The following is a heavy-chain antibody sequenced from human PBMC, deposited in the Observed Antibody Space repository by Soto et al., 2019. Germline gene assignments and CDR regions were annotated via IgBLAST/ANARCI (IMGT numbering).Heavy chain of an antibody. CDR1: GGSVSSGSYY. V-gene: IGHV4-61*01. CDR3: ARDKSSGWPTYCYYGMDV. D-gene: IGHD6-19*01. Sequence: QVQLQESGPGLVKPSETLSLTCTVSGGSVSSGSYYWSWIRQPPGKGLEWIGYIYYSGSTNYNPSLKSRVTISVDTSKNQFSLKLSSVTAADTAVYYCARDKSSGWPTYCYYGMDVWGQGTTVTVSS. J-gene: IGHJ6*02. CDR2: IYYSGST.